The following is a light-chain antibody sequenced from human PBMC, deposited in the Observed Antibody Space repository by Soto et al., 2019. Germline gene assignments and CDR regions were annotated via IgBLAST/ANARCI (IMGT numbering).Light chain of an antibody. CDR2: INSDGSH. V-gene: IGLV4-69*01. Sequence: QLVLTQSPSASASLGASVKLTCTLSSGHSSYAIAWHQQQPEKGPRYVMKINSDGSHNKGDGIPDRFSGSSSGPERYLTISSLQSDDEADYYCQTWGTGIRVFGGGTKLTVL. J-gene: IGLJ3*02. CDR3: QTWGTGIRV. CDR1: SGHSSYA.